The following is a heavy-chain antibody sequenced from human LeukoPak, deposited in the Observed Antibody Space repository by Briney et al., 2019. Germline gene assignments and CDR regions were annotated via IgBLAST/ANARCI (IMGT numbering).Heavy chain of an antibody. CDR1: GLTFTGVNY. Sequence: ASVKVSCEASGLTFTGVNYIHWVRQAPGQGPEWMGWINTNSGVTDYARKLQGRVTMTRDTSISTAYMELYRLTSDDTAMYYCKKKLLSKWFEPWGPGNP. V-gene: IGHV1-2*02. CDR3: KKKLLSKWFEP. CDR2: INTNSGVT. D-gene: IGHD1-1*01. J-gene: IGHJ5*02.